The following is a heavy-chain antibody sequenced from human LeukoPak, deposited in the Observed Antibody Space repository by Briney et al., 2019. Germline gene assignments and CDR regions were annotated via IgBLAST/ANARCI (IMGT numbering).Heavy chain of an antibody. V-gene: IGHV4-28*03. CDR2: IYYSGST. CDR1: GYSISGDNW. D-gene: IGHD2-15*01. CDR3: ARVTGYVIEDNFDY. J-gene: IGHJ4*02. Sequence: SETLSLTCAVSGYSISGDNWWGWIRQPPGKGLEWIGYIYYSGSTNYNPSLKSRVTISVDTSKNQFSLKLRSVTAADTAVYYCARVTGYVIEDNFDYWGQGTLVTVSS.